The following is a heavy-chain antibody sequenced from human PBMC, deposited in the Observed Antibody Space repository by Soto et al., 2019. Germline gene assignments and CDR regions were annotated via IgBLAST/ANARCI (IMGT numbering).Heavy chain of an antibody. CDR2: IYYSGST. CDR1: GGSISSYY. Sequence: TSETLSLTCTVSGGSISSYYWSWIRQPPGKGLEWIGYIYYSGSTNYNPSLKSRVTISVDTSKNQFSLKLSSVTAADTAVYYCARIGKGPAYYYYGMDVWGQGTTVTVSS. V-gene: IGHV4-59*01. J-gene: IGHJ6*02. CDR3: ARIGKGPAYYYYGMDV. D-gene: IGHD2-2*01.